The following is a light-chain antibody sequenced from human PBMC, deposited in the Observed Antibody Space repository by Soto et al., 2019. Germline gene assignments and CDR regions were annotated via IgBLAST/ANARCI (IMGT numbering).Light chain of an antibody. CDR3: SSNAGSNNFVV. CDR1: SSDVGGYNY. CDR2: EVS. Sequence: QSVLTQPPSASGSPGQSVTISCTGTSSDVGGYNYVSWYQQHPGKAPKLMIYEVSERPSGVPDRFFGSKSGNTASLTVSGLQAEDEADYYCSSNAGSNNFVVFGGGTKVTVL. V-gene: IGLV2-8*01. J-gene: IGLJ2*01.